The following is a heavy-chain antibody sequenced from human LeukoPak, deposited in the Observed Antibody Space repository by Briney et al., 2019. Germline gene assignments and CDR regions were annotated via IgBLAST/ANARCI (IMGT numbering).Heavy chain of an antibody. J-gene: IGHJ1*01. CDR1: GFTFSSYA. CDR3: ATYSILNAREFRY. CDR2: VQHIGGET. V-gene: IGHV3-7*01. Sequence: PGRSLRLSCVVSGFTFSSYAMIWVRQAPGKGLEWVANVQHIGGETYYVDSVKGRFTISRDNAKNSVYLQMNSLGADDTAVYYCATYSILNAREFRYWGQGTLVTVTS. D-gene: IGHD4-11*01.